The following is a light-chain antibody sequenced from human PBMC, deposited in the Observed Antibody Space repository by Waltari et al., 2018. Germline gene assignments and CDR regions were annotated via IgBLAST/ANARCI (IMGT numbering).Light chain of an antibody. J-gene: IGLJ2*01. V-gene: IGLV3-1*01. CDR1: ELGDNY. CDR3: QTWDSNTVV. Sequence: SYDLTQPPSVSASPRQTASIACSGVELGDNYVTGNQQKPGQSPVLVIYQDTKRPSVIPERFSASNSGNTATLTVSETQAVDEASYYCQTWDSNTVVFGGGTTLTVL. CDR2: QDT.